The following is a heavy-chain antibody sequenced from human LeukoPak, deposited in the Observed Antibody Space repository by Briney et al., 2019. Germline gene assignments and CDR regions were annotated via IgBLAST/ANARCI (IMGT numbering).Heavy chain of an antibody. J-gene: IGHJ4*02. Sequence: GGSLRLSCTTSGFIFSTYWMSWVRQAPDKGLEWVAKIKEDGSEKYYVDSVKGRFTISRDNAKNSLYLQMNSLRAEDTAVYYCARDREVVAAGYFDYWGQGTLVTVSS. V-gene: IGHV3-7*01. D-gene: IGHD2-15*01. CDR3: ARDREVVAAGYFDY. CDR1: GFIFSTYW. CDR2: IKEDGSEK.